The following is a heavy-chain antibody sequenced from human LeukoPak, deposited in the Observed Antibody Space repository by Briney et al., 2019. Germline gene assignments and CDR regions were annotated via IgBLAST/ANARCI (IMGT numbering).Heavy chain of an antibody. V-gene: IGHV3-48*02. J-gene: IGHJ3*02. CDR3: ATEKAFAFDI. CDR1: GFTFTNYS. CDR2: ISITSRTT. Sequence: GGSLRLSCAASGFTFTNYSMNGVRQAPGKGLEWVSYISITSRTTYYADSVKGRFTISRDSAKNSLYLQMNSLRDEDTAVYYCATEKAFAFDIWGQGTVVTVSS.